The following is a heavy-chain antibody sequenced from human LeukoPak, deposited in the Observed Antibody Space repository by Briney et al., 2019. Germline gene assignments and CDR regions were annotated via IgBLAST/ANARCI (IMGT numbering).Heavy chain of an antibody. CDR1: GGSISSYY. J-gene: IGHJ4*02. Sequence: PSETLSLTCTVSGGSISSYYWSWIRQPPGKGLEWIGYIYYSGSTSYNPSLKGRVTISVDTSKNQFSLRLSSVTAADTAVYYCARGSYGSGSWGQGTLVTVSS. CDR3: ARGSYGSGS. D-gene: IGHD3-10*01. V-gene: IGHV4-59*01. CDR2: IYYSGST.